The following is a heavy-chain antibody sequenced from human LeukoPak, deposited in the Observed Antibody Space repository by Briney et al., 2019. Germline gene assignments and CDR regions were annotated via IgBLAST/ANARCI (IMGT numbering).Heavy chain of an antibody. V-gene: IGHV3-33*01. CDR3: AREVGVAVAGIYYYGMDV. J-gene: IGHJ6*02. CDR2: IWYDGSNK. CDR1: GFTFSSYG. Sequence: GGSLRLSCAASGFTFSSYGMHWVRQAPGKGLEWVAVIWYDGSNKYYADSVKGRFTISRDNSKNTLYLQMNSLRAEDTAVYYCAREVGVAVAGIYYYGMDVWGQGTTVTVSS. D-gene: IGHD6-19*01.